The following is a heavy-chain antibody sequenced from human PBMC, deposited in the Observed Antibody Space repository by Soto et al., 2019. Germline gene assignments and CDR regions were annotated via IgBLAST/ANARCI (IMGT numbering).Heavy chain of an antibody. V-gene: IGHV2-5*01. Sequence: SGPTLVNPTQTLTLTCTFSGFSLNTSGMGVGWIRQPPGKALEWLALIYWNDDKRYRPSLNSRLTIAKDTSKSQVVLTVTNVDPVDTATYYCAHTKIVVVPAATHNFDYWGQGILVTVS. CDR3: AHTKIVVVPAATHNFDY. J-gene: IGHJ4*01. CDR2: IYWNDDK. CDR1: GFSLNTSGMG. D-gene: IGHD2-2*01.